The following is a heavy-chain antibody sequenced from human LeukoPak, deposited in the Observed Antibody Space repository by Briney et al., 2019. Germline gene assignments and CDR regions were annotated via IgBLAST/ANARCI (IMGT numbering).Heavy chain of an antibody. J-gene: IGHJ4*02. Sequence: GGSLRLSCAASGFLFSTYWMTWVRQAPGEGLEWVANIKQDGREKYYVDSVTGRFTIFRDNAKNLLYLQMNSLRAEDTAVYYCARGYGDYGLWGQGTLVTVSS. CDR2: IKQDGREK. D-gene: IGHD4-17*01. V-gene: IGHV3-7*03. CDR3: ARGYGDYGL. CDR1: GFLFSTYW.